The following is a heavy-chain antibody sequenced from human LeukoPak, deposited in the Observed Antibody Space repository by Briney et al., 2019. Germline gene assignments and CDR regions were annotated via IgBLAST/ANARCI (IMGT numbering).Heavy chain of an antibody. J-gene: IGHJ4*02. V-gene: IGHV4-39*01. D-gene: IGHD6-13*01. CDR1: GASISSSSYY. CDR3: ARHPYSSSSNFDY. Sequence: TSETLSLTCAVSGASISSSSYYWGWIRQPPGKGLEWIGSIYYSGSTYYNPSLKSRVTISVDTSKNQLSLKLSSVTAADTAVYYCARHPYSSSSNFDYWGQGTLVTVSS. CDR2: IYYSGST.